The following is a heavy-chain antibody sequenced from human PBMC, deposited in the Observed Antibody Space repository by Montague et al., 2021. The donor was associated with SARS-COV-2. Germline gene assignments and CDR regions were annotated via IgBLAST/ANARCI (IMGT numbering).Heavy chain of an antibody. CDR2: IKEDGSEK. Sequence: SLRLSCAASGFTFSRFWMSWVRQAPGKGLEWVANIKEDGSEKNYVDSVKGRFTISRDNAKNSLYLQMNSLRAEDTAVYYYARDGRYNDFWSGYYSLSPQDDAFDIWGQGTMVTVSS. CDR1: GFTFSRFW. V-gene: IGHV3-7*01. D-gene: IGHD3-3*01. CDR3: ARDGRYNDFWSGYYSLSPQDDAFDI. J-gene: IGHJ3*02.